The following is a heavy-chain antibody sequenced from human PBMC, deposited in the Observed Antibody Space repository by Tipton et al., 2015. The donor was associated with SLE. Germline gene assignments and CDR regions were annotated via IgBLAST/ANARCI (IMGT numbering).Heavy chain of an antibody. J-gene: IGHJ3*02. CDR1: GFTFSSYA. Sequence: SLRLSCAASGFTFSSYAMSWVRQAPGKGLEWVSAISGSGGSTYYADSVKGRFTISRDNSKNTLYLQMNSLRAEDTAVYYCARRYYYDSSESAFDIWGQGTMVTVSS. V-gene: IGHV3-23*01. D-gene: IGHD3-22*01. CDR3: ARRYYYDSSESAFDI. CDR2: ISGSGGST.